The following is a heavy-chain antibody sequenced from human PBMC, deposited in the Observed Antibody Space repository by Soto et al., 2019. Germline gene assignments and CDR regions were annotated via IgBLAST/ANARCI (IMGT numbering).Heavy chain of an antibody. CDR2: IKQDGSDI. CDR3: VREDYYGSGSLL. J-gene: IGHJ4*02. V-gene: IGHV3-7*04. CDR1: GFTFSGYW. Sequence: EVPLVESGGGLVQPGGSLRLSCAASGFTFSGYWMCWVRQAPGKGLEWVANIKQDGSDIHYLDSVKGRFTISRDNAKDSLYLQMNSLRAEDTAVYYCVREDYYGSGSLLWGQGTLVTVSS. D-gene: IGHD3-10*01.